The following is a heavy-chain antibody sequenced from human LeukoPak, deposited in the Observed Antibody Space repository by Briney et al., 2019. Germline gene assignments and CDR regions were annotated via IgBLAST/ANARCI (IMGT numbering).Heavy chain of an antibody. V-gene: IGHV3-21*04. CDR1: GFTFSSYS. Sequence: GGSLRLSCAASGFTFSSYSMNWVRQAPGKGLEWVSSISSSSSYIYYADSVKGRFTISRDNAKNSLYLQMNSLRSEDTAVYYCARDLAQYYYYYYYMDVWGKGTTVTVSS. CDR2: ISSSSSYI. D-gene: IGHD3-3*02. CDR3: ARDLAQYYYYYYYMDV. J-gene: IGHJ6*03.